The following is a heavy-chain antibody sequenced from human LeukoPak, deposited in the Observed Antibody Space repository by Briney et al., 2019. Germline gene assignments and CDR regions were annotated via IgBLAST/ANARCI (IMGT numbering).Heavy chain of an antibody. CDR2: INWNGAWT. CDR3: AGYYYDSSRGFDL. V-gene: IGHV3-20*04. J-gene: IGHJ5*02. D-gene: IGHD3-22*01. CDR1: GFKFDDYG. Sequence: GGSLRLSCAASGFKFDDYGMSWVRQAPGKGVEWVCDINWNGAWTGYADSVKGLFTISRDNAKNSLYLQMNSLRAEDTALYYCAGYYYDSSRGFDLWGQGTLVTVSA.